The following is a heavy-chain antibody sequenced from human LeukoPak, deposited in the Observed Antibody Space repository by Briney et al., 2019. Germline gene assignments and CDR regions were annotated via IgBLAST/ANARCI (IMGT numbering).Heavy chain of an antibody. Sequence: SETLSLTCTVSGGSISSGDYYWSWIRQPPGKGLEWIGYIYYSGSTNYNPSLKSRVTISVDTSKNQFSLKLSSVTAADTAVYYCASSEGDYYGSGSHDYWGQGTLVTVSS. CDR2: IYYSGST. CDR3: ASSEGDYYGSGSHDY. D-gene: IGHD3-10*01. CDR1: GGSISSGDYY. V-gene: IGHV4-61*08. J-gene: IGHJ4*02.